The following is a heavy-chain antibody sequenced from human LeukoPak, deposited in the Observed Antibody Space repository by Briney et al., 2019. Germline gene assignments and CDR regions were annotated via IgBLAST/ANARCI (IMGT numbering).Heavy chain of an antibody. J-gene: IGHJ5*02. CDR1: GYTFTSYG. D-gene: IGHD2-15*01. CDR3: ARGGSGYCSGGSCPYNWFDP. CDR2: ISGYNGNT. Sequence: ASVKVSCKASGYTFTSYGISWVRQAPGQGLEWMGWISGYNGNTNYAQKVQGRVTMTTDTPTSTAYMELRSLRSDDTAVYYCARGGSGYCSGGSCPYNWFDPWGQGTLVTVSS. V-gene: IGHV1-18*01.